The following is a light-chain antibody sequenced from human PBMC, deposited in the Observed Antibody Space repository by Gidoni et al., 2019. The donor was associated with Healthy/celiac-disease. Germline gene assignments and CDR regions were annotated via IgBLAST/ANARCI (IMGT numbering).Light chain of an antibody. CDR3: QQRSNLLT. J-gene: IGKJ4*01. Sequence: EIVLTQSPATLAWSPGERATLSCRASQSVSSYLAWYQRKPGQAPRLLIYDASNRATGIPARFSGSESGTYFTLTISSLEPEDLACYYCQQRSNLLTFGGXTKVEIK. CDR1: QSVSSY. V-gene: IGKV3-11*01. CDR2: DAS.